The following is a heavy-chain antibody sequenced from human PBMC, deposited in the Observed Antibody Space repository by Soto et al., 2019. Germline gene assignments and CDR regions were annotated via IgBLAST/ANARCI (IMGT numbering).Heavy chain of an antibody. CDR2: ISGGGSDS. CDR3: AKGGWPKIYSGYLYYYYYYGMDV. V-gene: IGHV3-23*01. J-gene: IGHJ6*02. D-gene: IGHD5-12*01. CDR1: GFTFGSYA. Sequence: GGSLRLSCVVSGFTFGSYAMSWVRQAPWKGLEWVSAISGGGSDSYYADSVKGRFTISRDDSKNTLYLQVNSLRAEDTAVYYCAKGGWPKIYSGYLYYYYYYGMDVWGQGTTVTV.